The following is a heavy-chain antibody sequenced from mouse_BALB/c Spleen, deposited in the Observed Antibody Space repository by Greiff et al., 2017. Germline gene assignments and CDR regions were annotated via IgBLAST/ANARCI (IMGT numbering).Heavy chain of an antibody. CDR2: ISSGGST. V-gene: IGHV5-6-5*01. CDR3: AREYYYGSPYYFDY. Sequence: EVMLVESGGGLVKPGGSLKLSCAASGFTFSSYAMSWVRQTPEKRLEWVASISSGGSTYYPDSVKGRFTISRDNARNILYLQMSSLRSEDTAMYYCAREYYYGSPYYFDYWGQGTTLTVSS. CDR1: GFTFSSYA. J-gene: IGHJ2*01. D-gene: IGHD1-1*01.